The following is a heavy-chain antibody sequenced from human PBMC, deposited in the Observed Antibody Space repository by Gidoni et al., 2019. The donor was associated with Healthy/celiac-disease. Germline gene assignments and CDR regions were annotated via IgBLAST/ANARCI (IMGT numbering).Heavy chain of an antibody. J-gene: IGHJ4*02. Sequence: QVQLVQSGAEVKKPGASVKVSCKASGYTFTGYYMHWVRQAPGQGLEWMGWINPNRGGTNYAQKFQGRVTMTRDTSISTAYMELSRLRSDDTAVYYCARAGQQWLVDYWGQGTLVTASS. CDR3: ARAGQQWLVDY. CDR2: INPNRGGT. CDR1: GYTFTGYY. D-gene: IGHD6-19*01. V-gene: IGHV1-2*02.